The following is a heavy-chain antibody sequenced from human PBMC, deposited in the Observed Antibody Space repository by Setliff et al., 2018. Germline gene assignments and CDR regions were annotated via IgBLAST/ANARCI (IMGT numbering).Heavy chain of an antibody. CDR1: GNRFTDYN. J-gene: IGHJ4*02. CDR3: ATGQHSGSWTLDQ. CDR2: MDTGTGKK. D-gene: IGHD6-13*01. V-gene: IGHV1-3*04. Sequence: ASVKVSCKASGNRFTDYNVHWVRQAPGQGLEWIGYMDTGTGKKEYSQKFRDRVTIIRDTSATTAYVELHSLRSDDTAVYYCATGQHSGSWTLDQWGQGTLVTVSS.